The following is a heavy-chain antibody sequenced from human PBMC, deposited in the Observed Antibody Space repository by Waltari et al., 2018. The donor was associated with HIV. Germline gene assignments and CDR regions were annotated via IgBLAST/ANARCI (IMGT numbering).Heavy chain of an antibody. CDR3: ARGRNWNYVRRSAFDI. J-gene: IGHJ3*02. D-gene: IGHD1-7*01. CDR2: INHSGSN. Sequence: QVQLQQWGAGLLKPSETLSLTCAVYGGSFSGYYWSWIRQPPGKGLEWIGEINHSGSNNYNPALKSRVTISVDTSKNQFSLKLSSVTAADTAVYYCARGRNWNYVRRSAFDIWGQGTMVTVSS. V-gene: IGHV4-34*01. CDR1: GGSFSGYY.